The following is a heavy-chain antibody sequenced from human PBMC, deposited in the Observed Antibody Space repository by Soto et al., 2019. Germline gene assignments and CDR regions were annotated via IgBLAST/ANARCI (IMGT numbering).Heavy chain of an antibody. CDR3: ARDSLAAAGDDY. Sequence: GVLRLSCAASGFTFSSYSMNWVRQAPGKGLEWLSHISRSSSTIYYADSVKGRFTISRDNAKNSLYLQMNSLRAEDTAVYYCARDSLAAAGDDYWGQGALVTVSS. V-gene: IGHV3-48*01. D-gene: IGHD6-13*01. CDR1: GFTFSSYS. CDR2: ISRSSSTI. J-gene: IGHJ4*02.